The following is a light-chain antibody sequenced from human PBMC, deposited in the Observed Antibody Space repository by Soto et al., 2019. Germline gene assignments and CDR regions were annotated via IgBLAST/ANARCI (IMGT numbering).Light chain of an antibody. J-gene: IGKJ3*01. CDR1: QSVRSY. V-gene: IGKV3-11*01. Sequence: EIVLTQSPATLSLSPGERATLSCRASQSVRSYLAWYQQKPGQAPRLLIYGASNRATGIPDRFSGSGSVTDFTLTISSLEPEDSAVYYCQHRGSWPQFTFGPGTKVEIK. CDR3: QHRGSWPQFT. CDR2: GAS.